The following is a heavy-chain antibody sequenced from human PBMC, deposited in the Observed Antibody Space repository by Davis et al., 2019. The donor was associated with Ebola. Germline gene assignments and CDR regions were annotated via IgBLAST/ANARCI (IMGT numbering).Heavy chain of an antibody. J-gene: IGHJ6*02. Sequence: ASVKVSCKASGYTFTGYYMHWVRQAPGQGLEWMGWINPNSGGTNYAQKFQGRVTMTRDTSISTAYMELSRLRSDDTAVYYCAREDYGGYYYGMDVWGQGTTVTVSS. D-gene: IGHD4-17*01. CDR3: AREDYGGYYYGMDV. CDR2: INPNSGGT. CDR1: GYTFTGYY. V-gene: IGHV1-2*02.